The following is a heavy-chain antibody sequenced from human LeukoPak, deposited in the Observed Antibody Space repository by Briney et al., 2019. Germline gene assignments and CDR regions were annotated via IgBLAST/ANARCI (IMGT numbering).Heavy chain of an antibody. V-gene: IGHV1-8*01. CDR2: MNPYSGIT. D-gene: IGHD6-13*01. Sequence: ASVKVSCKASGYTFTSSYDINWVRQAPGQGLEWMGWMNPYSGITGYTHKFQGRVTMTRDTSISTAYMELSSLTSEDTAVYFCARENVNRGSSWGYDYFGMDVWGQGTAVTVSS. CDR1: GYTFTSSYD. CDR3: ARENVNRGSSWGYDYFGMDV. J-gene: IGHJ6*02.